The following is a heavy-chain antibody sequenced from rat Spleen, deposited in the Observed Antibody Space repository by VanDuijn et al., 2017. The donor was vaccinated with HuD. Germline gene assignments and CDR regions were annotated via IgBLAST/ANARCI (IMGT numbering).Heavy chain of an antibody. Sequence: LQESGPGLVTPSQSLSLPCSVTGHSITSSYRWNWIRKFPGNKLEWMGYINSAGTTNYSPSLKIRISITRDTSKNQFFLQVNSVTTEDTATYYCASLYSSYSLYYFDYWGQGVMVTVSS. CDR1: GHSITSSYR. CDR2: INSAGTT. V-gene: IGHV3-3*01. J-gene: IGHJ2*01. D-gene: IGHD1-2*01. CDR3: ASLYSSYSLYYFDY.